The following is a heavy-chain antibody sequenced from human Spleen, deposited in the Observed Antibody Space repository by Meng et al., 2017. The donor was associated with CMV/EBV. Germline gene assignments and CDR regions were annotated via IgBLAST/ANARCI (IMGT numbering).Heavy chain of an antibody. J-gene: IGHJ4*02. CDR1: GFTFTIYA. D-gene: IGHD6-13*01. CDR2: ISNDGNNK. CDR3: AKVEHPGIAAAGSYFDY. V-gene: IGHV3-30-3*01. Sequence: LSLTCAASGFTFTIYAIHWVRQAPGEGLEWVAIISNDGNNKYYADSVKGRFTISRDNSNNTAYLQMNSLRTEDTAVYYCAKVEHPGIAAAGSYFDYWGQGTLVTVSS.